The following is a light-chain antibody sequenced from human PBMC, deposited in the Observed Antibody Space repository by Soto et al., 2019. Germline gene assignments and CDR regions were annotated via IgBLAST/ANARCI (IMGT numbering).Light chain of an antibody. CDR2: EVS. CDR3: NSYAGTNTVI. J-gene: IGLJ2*01. Sequence: QSALTQPDSVSGSPGPSITISCTGTSSDIGNYGYVSWSQQYPGKVPKVIIYEVSNRPSGVSNRFSGSKSGNTASLTISGLQADDEADYYCNSYAGTNTVIFGGGTQLTVL. CDR1: SSDIGNYGY. V-gene: IGLV2-14*01.